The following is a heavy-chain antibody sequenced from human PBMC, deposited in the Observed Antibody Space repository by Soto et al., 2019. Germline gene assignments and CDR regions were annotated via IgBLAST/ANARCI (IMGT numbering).Heavy chain of an antibody. J-gene: IGHJ5*02. Sequence: GESLKISCKGSGYSFTSYWIGWVRQMPGKGLEWMGRIDPTDSYTNYNPSFQGHVTISADKSLSTGYLQWDSLRASDTATYYCARGGPQVVHNWVDPWGQGTLVTVSS. D-gene: IGHD2-15*01. CDR1: GYSFTSYW. CDR2: IDPTDSYT. CDR3: ARGGPQVVHNWVDP. V-gene: IGHV5-10-1*01.